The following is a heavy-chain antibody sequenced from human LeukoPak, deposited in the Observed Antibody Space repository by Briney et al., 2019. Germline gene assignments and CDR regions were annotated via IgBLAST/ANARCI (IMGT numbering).Heavy chain of an antibody. J-gene: IGHJ4*02. V-gene: IGHV1-2*02. CDR3: ASGNPTYYYGSGSYSSDY. CDR2: INPNSGGT. CDR1: GYTFTGYY. D-gene: IGHD3-10*01. Sequence: ASVKVSCKASGYTFTGYYMHWVRQAPGQGLEWMGWINPNSGGTNYAQKFQGRVTMTRDTSISTAYMELSRLRSDDAAVYYCASGNPTYYYGSGSYSSDYWGQGTLVTVSS.